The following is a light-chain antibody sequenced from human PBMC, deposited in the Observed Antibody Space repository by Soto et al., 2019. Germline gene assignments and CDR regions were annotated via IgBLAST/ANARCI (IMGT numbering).Light chain of an antibody. CDR1: QSISSW. V-gene: IGKV1-5*01. CDR2: DAS. J-gene: IGKJ1*01. CDR3: QQYKSYSET. Sequence: DIQMTQSPSTLSASVGDRVTITCRASQSISSWLAWYQQKPGKAPKLLIYDASSLESGVPSRFSGSGSGTEFTLTISSLQPDDFATYYCQQYKSYSETFGQGTKVEIK.